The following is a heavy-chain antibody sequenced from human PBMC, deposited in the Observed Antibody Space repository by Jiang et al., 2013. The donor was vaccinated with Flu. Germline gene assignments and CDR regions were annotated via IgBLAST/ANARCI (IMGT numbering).Heavy chain of an antibody. V-gene: IGHV3-23*01. CDR3: ARELAVTTRYFDY. CDR1: GFTFSSYA. CDR2: ISGSGGST. D-gene: IGHD4-11*01. J-gene: IGHJ4*02. Sequence: PGGSLRLSCAASGFTFSSYAMNWVRQAPGKGLEWVSAISGSGGSTYYADSVKGRFTISRDNSKNTLYLQMNSLRAEDTAVYYCARELAVTTRYFDYWGQGILVTVSS.